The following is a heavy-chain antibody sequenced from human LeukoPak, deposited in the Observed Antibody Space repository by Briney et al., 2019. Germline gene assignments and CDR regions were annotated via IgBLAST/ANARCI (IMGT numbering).Heavy chain of an antibody. CDR2: IYSGGST. D-gene: IGHD4-17*01. V-gene: IGHV3-66*02. Sequence: GSLRLSCAASGFTVSSNYMIWVRQAPGKGLEWVSVIYSGGSTYYADSVKGRFTISRDNSKNTLYLQRNSLRAEDTAVYYCAGDRYGDYDYYYGMDVWGQGTTVTVSS. CDR3: AGDRYGDYDYYYGMDV. J-gene: IGHJ6*02. CDR1: GFTVSSNY.